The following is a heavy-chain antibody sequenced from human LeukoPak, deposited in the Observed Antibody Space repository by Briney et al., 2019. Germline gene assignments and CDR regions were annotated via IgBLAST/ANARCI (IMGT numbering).Heavy chain of an antibody. V-gene: IGHV3-30-3*01. CDR2: ISFDGSNK. CDR3: ATGAGCGY. D-gene: IGHD6-19*01. Sequence: GGSLRLSCAASGFTFSSYAMNWVRQAPGKGLEWVAVISFDGSNKYYADSVKGRFTISRDNAKNSLYLQMNTLRDEDTAVYYCATGAGCGYWGQGTLVTVSS. J-gene: IGHJ4*02. CDR1: GFTFSSYA.